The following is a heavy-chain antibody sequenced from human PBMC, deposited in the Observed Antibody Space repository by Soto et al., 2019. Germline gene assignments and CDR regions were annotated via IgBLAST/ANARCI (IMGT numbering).Heavy chain of an antibody. Sequence: PSETLSLTCAVYGGSFSGYYWSWIRQPPGKGLEWIGEINHSGSTNYNPSLKSRVTISVDTSKNQFSLKLSSVTAADTAVYYCARSATTRYFDYWGQGTLVTVSS. CDR2: INHSGST. V-gene: IGHV4-34*01. J-gene: IGHJ4*02. D-gene: IGHD4-17*01. CDR3: ARSATTRYFDY. CDR1: GGSFSGYY.